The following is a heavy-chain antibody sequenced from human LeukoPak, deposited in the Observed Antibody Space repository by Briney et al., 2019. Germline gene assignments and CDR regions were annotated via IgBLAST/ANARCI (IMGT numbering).Heavy chain of an antibody. CDR2: IHYSENT. CDR1: GGSISSYF. CDR3: ARGYSSGWYYFDY. Sequence: SETLSLTCTVSGGSISSYFWSWIRQPPGKGLEWIAYIHYSENTNYNPSLKSRVTISVDTSKNQFSLMLSSVTAADTAAYYCARGYSSGWYYFDYWGQGTLVTVSS. V-gene: IGHV4-59*01. D-gene: IGHD6-19*01. J-gene: IGHJ4*02.